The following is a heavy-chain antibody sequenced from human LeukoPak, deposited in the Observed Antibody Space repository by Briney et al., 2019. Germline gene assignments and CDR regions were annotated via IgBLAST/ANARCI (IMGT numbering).Heavy chain of an antibody. CDR1: GFTFSSYA. D-gene: IGHD6-13*01. V-gene: IGHV3-30*01. Sequence: GRSLRLSCAASGFTFSSYAMHWVRQAQGKGLEWVAVISYDGSNKYYADSVKGRFTISRDNSKNTLYLQMNSLRAEDTAVYYCARSTGYSSSFDYWGQGTLITVSS. J-gene: IGHJ4*02. CDR3: ARSTGYSSSFDY. CDR2: ISYDGSNK.